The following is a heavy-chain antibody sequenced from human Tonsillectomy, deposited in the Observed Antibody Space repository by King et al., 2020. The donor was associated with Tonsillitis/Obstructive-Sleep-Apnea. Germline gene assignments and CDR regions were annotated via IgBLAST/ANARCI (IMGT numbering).Heavy chain of an antibody. V-gene: IGHV3-30*01. D-gene: IGHD2-2*01. CDR2: ISYDGSNK. CDR3: GRDWEGCISTSCYGAYYYYMDV. Sequence: QLVQSGGGVVQPGRSLRLSCAASGFTFSSYAMHWVRQAPGKGLEWVAVISYDGSNKYYADSVKGRFTISRDNSKNTLYLQMNSLRAEDTAGYYCGRDWEGCISTSCYGAYYYYMDVWGKGPTVTVSS. J-gene: IGHJ6*03. CDR1: GFTFSSYA.